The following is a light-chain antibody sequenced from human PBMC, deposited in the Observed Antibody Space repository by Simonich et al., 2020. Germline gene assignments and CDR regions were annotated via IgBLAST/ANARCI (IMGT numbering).Light chain of an antibody. CDR2: DVS. Sequence: DIVMTQSPLSLPVTPGEPASISCKSSQSLLHSDGKTYLYWYLQKPGQSPQLLIYDVSTRFSGVPDRFSGRGSGTDFTRKISRVEAEDVGVYYCMQSIQLPWTFGQGTKVEIK. CDR3: MQSIQLPWT. CDR1: QSLLHSDGKTY. J-gene: IGKJ1*01. V-gene: IGKV2D-29*02.